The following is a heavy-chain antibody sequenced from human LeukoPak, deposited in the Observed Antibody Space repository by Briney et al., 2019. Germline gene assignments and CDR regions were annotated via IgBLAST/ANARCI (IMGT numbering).Heavy chain of an antibody. D-gene: IGHD1-26*01. CDR1: GFTFSGYT. CDR2: ISFDGSNK. Sequence: GTSLRLSCAVSGFTFSGYTMHWVRQAPGKGLEWVAVISFDGSNKYYEDPVKGRFTISRDNSKNTLYLQMNSLRPDDTAIYYCARDTLWEWGQGTLVTVSS. J-gene: IGHJ4*02. V-gene: IGHV3-30-3*01. CDR3: ARDTLWE.